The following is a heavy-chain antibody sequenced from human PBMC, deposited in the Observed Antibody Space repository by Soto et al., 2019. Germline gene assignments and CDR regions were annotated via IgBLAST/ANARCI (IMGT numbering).Heavy chain of an antibody. Sequence: GGSLRLSCAASGFTFSDYYMSWIRQAPGKGLEWVSYISSSSSYTNYADSVKGRFTISRDNAKNSLYLQMNSLRAEDTAVYYCARGADYGDYVYVYWGQGTLVTVSS. D-gene: IGHD4-17*01. V-gene: IGHV3-11*06. J-gene: IGHJ4*02. CDR1: GFTFSDYY. CDR2: ISSSSSYT. CDR3: ARGADYGDYVYVY.